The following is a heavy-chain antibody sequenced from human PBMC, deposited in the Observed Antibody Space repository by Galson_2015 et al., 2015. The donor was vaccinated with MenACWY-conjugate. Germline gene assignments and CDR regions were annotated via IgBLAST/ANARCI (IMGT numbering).Heavy chain of an antibody. CDR3: ARPQFKAAAAAFDP. Sequence: QSGAEVKKPGESLKISCKGSGYSFSTYWIGWVRQMPGKGLEWMGFIWPGDSHTIYSPSFQGQVTVSVDKSNNTAYLQWSSLQASDTGMYFCARPQFKAAAAAFDPWGQGTLVTVSS. V-gene: IGHV5-51*01. CDR1: GYSFSTYW. D-gene: IGHD6-13*01. J-gene: IGHJ5*02. CDR2: IWPGDSHT.